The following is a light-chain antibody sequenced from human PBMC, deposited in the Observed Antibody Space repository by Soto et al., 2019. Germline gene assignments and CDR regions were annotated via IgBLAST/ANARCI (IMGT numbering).Light chain of an antibody. Sequence: EIVMMQSPATLSVSPGERATLSCRASQSVSGNLAWYQQKPGQAPRLLIYGASTRATGIPARFSGSGSGTEFTLTISSLQSEDFAVYYCQQYNNWLTWTFGQGTKVEIK. J-gene: IGKJ1*01. CDR3: QQYNNWLTWT. CDR2: GAS. CDR1: QSVSGN. V-gene: IGKV3-15*01.